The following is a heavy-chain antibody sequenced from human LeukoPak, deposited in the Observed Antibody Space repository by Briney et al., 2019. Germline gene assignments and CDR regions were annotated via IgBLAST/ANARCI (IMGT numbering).Heavy chain of an antibody. CDR1: GFTFNRRG. J-gene: IGHJ4*02. V-gene: IGHV3-30*02. CDR3: ARSLAIPAAVIDY. D-gene: IGHD2-2*01. CDR2: IRYDGGET. Sequence: TGGSLRLSCAASGFTFNRRGMHWVRQAPGKGLEWVAFIRYDGGETFYADFVKGRFTISRDNSKNTLSLQLNTLRPEDTAVYYCARSLAIPAAVIDYWGQGTLVTVSS.